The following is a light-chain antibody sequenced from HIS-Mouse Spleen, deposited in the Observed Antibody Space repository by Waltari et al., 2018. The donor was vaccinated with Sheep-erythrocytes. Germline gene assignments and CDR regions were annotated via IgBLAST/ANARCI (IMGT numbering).Light chain of an antibody. CDR3: QQYGSSPLT. J-gene: IGKJ4*01. V-gene: IGKV3-20*01. CDR2: GAS. CDR1: QSVSRSY. Sequence: EIVLTQSPCTLSLSPGERATLSCRASQSVSRSYLAWYQQKPGQAPRLLIYGASSRATGIPDRFSGSGSGTDFTLTISRLEPEDFAVYYCQQYGSSPLTFGGGTKVEIK.